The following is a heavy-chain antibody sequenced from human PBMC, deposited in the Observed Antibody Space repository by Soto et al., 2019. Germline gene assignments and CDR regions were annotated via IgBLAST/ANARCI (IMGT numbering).Heavy chain of an antibody. CDR2: IWYDGSNK. V-gene: IGHV3-33*01. CDR1: GFTFSSYG. Sequence: QVQLVESGGGVVQPGRSLRLSCAASGFTFSSYGMHWVRQAPGKGLEWVAVIWYDGSNKYYADSVKGRFTISRDNSKNPLYLKMNGLGAGDTVVYYGARHYTGPGNYFDYWGQEPLVTVSS. CDR3: ARHYTGPGNYFDY. J-gene: IGHJ4*02. D-gene: IGHD3-3*01.